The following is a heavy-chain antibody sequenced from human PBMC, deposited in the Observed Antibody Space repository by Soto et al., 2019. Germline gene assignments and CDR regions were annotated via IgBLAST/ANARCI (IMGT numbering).Heavy chain of an antibody. CDR1: GFTFSNYW. J-gene: IGHJ4*02. V-gene: IGHV3-74*01. Sequence: GGSLRLSCAASGFTFSNYWMHWVRQGPGKGLVWVSRINSDGSSTTYADSVKGRFTISRDNAKNTLYLQMNSLRVEDTAVYYCARARYTYGYDYWGRGTLVTVSS. CDR3: ARARYTYGYDY. CDR2: INSDGSST. D-gene: IGHD5-18*01.